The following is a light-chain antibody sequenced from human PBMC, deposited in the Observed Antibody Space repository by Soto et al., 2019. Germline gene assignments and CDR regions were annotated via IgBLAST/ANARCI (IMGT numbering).Light chain of an antibody. CDR3: QQYNSYSRIFT. Sequence: DIQMTQSPSTLSASVGDRVTITCRASQSISSWLAWYQQKPGKAPKLLIYDASSLESGVPSRFSGSGSGTEFTLTISSLQPYDFATYYCQQYNSYSRIFTFGPGTKVDIK. V-gene: IGKV1-5*01. CDR1: QSISSW. CDR2: DAS. J-gene: IGKJ3*01.